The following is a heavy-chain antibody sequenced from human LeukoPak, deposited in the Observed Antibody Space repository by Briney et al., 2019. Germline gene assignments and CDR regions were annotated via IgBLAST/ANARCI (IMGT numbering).Heavy chain of an antibody. CDR1: GYSISSGYY. V-gene: IGHV4-38-2*02. CDR3: ARDRSGSYYGFDY. Sequence: SETLSLTCTVSGYSISSGYYWGWIRQPPGKGLEWIGSIYHSGSTYYNPSLKSRVTISVDTSKNQFFLKLSSATAADTAVYYCARDRSGSYYGFDYWGQGTLVTVSS. D-gene: IGHD1-26*01. CDR2: IYHSGST. J-gene: IGHJ4*02.